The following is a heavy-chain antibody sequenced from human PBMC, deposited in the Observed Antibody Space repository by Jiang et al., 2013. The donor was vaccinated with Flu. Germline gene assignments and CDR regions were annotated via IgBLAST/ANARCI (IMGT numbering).Heavy chain of an antibody. D-gene: IGHD3-10*01. CDR1: GFAFSSYA. J-gene: IGHJ5*01. CDR3: AKDPSMDRGFQNWFDS. Sequence: GLLQPGGSLRLSCAGSGFAFSSYALSWVRQAPGKGLEWVSTISGSGHITNYVNSVKGRFTISRDNSEKTLYLQMHSLTAEDSAMYFCAKDPSMDRGFQNWFDSWGQGTLVVVSS. V-gene: IGHV3-23*01. CDR2: ISGSGHIT.